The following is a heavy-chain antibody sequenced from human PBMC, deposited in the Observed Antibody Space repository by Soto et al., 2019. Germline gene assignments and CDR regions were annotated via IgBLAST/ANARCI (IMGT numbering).Heavy chain of an antibody. J-gene: IGHJ1*01. D-gene: IGHD3-10*01. CDR1: GDSISNYY. CDR2: IYNRGTT. CDR3: SRHDGSGPYPLSY. Sequence: SETLSLTCTVSGDSISNYYWSWILQSPGKGLEWIAYIYNRGTTNYNPSLTSRATISEDTSKNQFSLRLTSVTAADTALYYCSRHDGSGPYPLSYSGPGTPVPVAS. V-gene: IGHV4-59*08.